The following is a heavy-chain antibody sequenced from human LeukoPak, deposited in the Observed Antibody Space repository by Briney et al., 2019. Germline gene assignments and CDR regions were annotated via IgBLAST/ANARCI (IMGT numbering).Heavy chain of an antibody. D-gene: IGHD3/OR15-3a*01. J-gene: IGHJ5*02. CDR2: IYYSGST. Sequence: SETLSLTCTVSDGSISSYYWSWIRQPPGKGLEWIGYIYYSGSTNYNPSLKSRVTISVDTSKNQFSLKLSSVTAADTAVYYCARDSGYGLGFDPWGQGTLVTVSS. CDR3: ARDSGYGLGFDP. V-gene: IGHV4-59*12. CDR1: DGSISSYY.